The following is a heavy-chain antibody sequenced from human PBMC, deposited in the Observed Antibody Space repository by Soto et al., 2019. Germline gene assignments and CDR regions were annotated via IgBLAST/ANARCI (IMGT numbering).Heavy chain of an antibody. D-gene: IGHD6-6*01. J-gene: IGHJ4*02. Sequence: SETLSLTCTVSAGSISSGDYYWSWIRQPPGKGLEWIGYIYYSGSTYYNPSLKSRVTISVDTSKNQFSLKLSSVTAADTAVYYCASGLSEYSSSFDYWGQGTLVTVSS. CDR1: AGSISSGDYY. CDR3: ASGLSEYSSSFDY. V-gene: IGHV4-30-4*01. CDR2: IYYSGST.